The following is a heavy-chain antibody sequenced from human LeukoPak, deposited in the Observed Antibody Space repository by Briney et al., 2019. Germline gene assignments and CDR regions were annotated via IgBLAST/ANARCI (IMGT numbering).Heavy chain of an antibody. CDR3: ARDRGSTTMIRGVNHC. Sequence: GGSLRLSCAASGFTVSGNYMSWVRQAPGKGLEWVSVIYSGGTTYYADSVKGRFTISRDNTRNSLYLQMNSLRVEDTAVYYCARDRGSTTMIRGVNHCWGQGTLVTVSS. V-gene: IGHV3-53*01. CDR1: GFTVSGNY. CDR2: IYSGGTT. J-gene: IGHJ4*02. D-gene: IGHD3-10*01.